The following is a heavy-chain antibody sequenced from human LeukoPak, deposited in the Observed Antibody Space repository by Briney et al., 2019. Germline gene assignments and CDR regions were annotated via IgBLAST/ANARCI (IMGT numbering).Heavy chain of an antibody. V-gene: IGHV4-4*02. J-gene: IGHJ4*02. Sequence: PGGSLRLSCAASGFTFSSYWMSWVRQAPGKGLEWIGYIYHSGSTYYNPSLKSRVTISVDRSKNQFSLKLSSVTAADTAVYYCARSLEYSSSAGDYWGQGTLVTVSS. CDR3: ARSLEYSSSAGDY. D-gene: IGHD6-6*01. CDR2: IYHSGST. CDR1: GFTFSSYW.